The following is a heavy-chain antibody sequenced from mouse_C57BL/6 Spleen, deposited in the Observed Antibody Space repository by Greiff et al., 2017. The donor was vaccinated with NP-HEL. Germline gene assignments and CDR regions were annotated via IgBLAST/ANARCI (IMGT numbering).Heavy chain of an antibody. CDR3: ARRGSGYFDY. Sequence: EVQLQQSGPELVKPGASVKISCKASGYTFTDYNMDWVKQSPGQSLEWIGDINPNNGGTIYNQKFKGKATLTVDKSSSTAYMELRSLTSEDTAVYYCARRGSGYFDYWGQGTTLTVSS. J-gene: IGHJ2*01. CDR2: INPNNGGT. CDR1: GYTFTDYN. D-gene: IGHD3-2*02. V-gene: IGHV1-18*01.